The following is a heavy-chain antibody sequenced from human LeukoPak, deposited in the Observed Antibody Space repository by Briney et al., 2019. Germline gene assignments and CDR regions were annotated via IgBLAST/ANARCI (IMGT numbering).Heavy chain of an antibody. CDR2: INPNSGGT. CDR3: ARGGRGYYDSSGYYY. CDR1: GYTFTGYY. D-gene: IGHD3-22*01. Sequence: ASVKVSCKASGYTFTGYYMHWVRQAPGQGLEWMGWINPNSGGTNYAQKFQGWVTMTRDTSISTAYMELSRLRSDDTAVYYCARGGRGYYDSSGYYYWGQGTLVTVSS. V-gene: IGHV1-2*04. J-gene: IGHJ4*02.